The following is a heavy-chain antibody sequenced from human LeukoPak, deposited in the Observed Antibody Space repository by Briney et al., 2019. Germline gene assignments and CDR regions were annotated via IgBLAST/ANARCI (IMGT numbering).Heavy chain of an antibody. V-gene: IGHV3-30*02. D-gene: IGHD5-18*01. CDR2: IRHDGSNK. Sequence: GGSLRLSCAASGFTFSSYGMHWVRQAPGKGLEWVAFIRHDGSNKYYADSVKGRFTISRDNSKNTLYLQMNSLRAEDTAVYYCAKAEGYSYGDFDYWGQGTLVTVSS. CDR3: AKAEGYSYGDFDY. J-gene: IGHJ4*02. CDR1: GFTFSSYG.